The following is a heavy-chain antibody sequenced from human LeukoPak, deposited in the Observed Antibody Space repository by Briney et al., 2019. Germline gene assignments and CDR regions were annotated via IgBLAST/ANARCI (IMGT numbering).Heavy chain of an antibody. Sequence: SETLSLTCAVYGGSFSGYYWSWVRQPPGKGLEWLGEINHSGSTNYTTSIKSRLLTSVYTSKSQISQMLSSVTAAGTAVYYCARVGTAMAFDSWGQGALVTVSS. CDR3: ARVGTAMAFDS. V-gene: IGHV4-34*01. CDR2: INHSGST. J-gene: IGHJ4*02. D-gene: IGHD5-18*01. CDR1: GGSFSGYY.